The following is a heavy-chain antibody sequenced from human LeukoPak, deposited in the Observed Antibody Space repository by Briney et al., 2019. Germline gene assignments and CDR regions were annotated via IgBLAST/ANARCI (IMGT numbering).Heavy chain of an antibody. CDR3: AKGGDCSGGSCYGDYYYYGMDV. J-gene: IGHJ6*02. V-gene: IGHV3-23*01. D-gene: IGHD2-15*01. CDR2: ISGSGGST. CDR1: GFTFSSYA. Sequence: GGFLRLSCAASGFTFSSYAMSWVRQAPGKGLEWVSAISGSGGSTYYADSVKGRFTISRDNSKNTLYLQMNSLRAEDTAVYYCAKGGDCSGGSCYGDYYYYGMDVWGQGTTVTVSS.